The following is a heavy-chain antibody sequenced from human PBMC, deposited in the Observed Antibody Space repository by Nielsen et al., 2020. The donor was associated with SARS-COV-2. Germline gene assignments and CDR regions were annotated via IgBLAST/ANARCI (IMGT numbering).Heavy chain of an antibody. CDR1: GGSFSGYY. CDR3: ARRTFHYHGMDV. CDR2: INHSGST. V-gene: IGHV4-34*01. Sequence: GSLRLSCAVYGGSFSGYYWSWIRQPPGKGLEWIGEINHSGSTNYNPSLKSRVTISVDTSKNQFSLKLSSVTAADTAVYYCARRTFHYHGMDVWGQGTSVTVSS. J-gene: IGHJ6*02.